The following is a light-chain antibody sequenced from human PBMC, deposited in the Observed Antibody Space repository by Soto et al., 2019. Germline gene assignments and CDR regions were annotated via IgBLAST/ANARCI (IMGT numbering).Light chain of an antibody. CDR1: TGAVTGDHF. V-gene: IGLV7-46*01. J-gene: IGLJ3*02. Sequence: QTVVTQEPSLTVSPGGTVTLTCDSSTGAVTGDHFSYWFQQKPGQAPMTLIYETSNRYSWTPARFSGSLLGGRAALTLSGAQPEDEAAYYCLLSYSGASVFGGGTKVTVL. CDR3: LLSYSGASV. CDR2: ETS.